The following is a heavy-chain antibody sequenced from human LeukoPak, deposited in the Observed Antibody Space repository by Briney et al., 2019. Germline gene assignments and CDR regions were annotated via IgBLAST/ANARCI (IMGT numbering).Heavy chain of an antibody. CDR3: ARVESWNYGVAHDY. V-gene: IGHV1-18*01. D-gene: IGHD1-7*01. CDR2: ISAYNGNT. CDR1: GYTFTSYG. J-gene: IGHJ4*02. Sequence: VASVKVSCKASGYTFTSYGISWVRQAPGQGLEWMGWISAYNGNTNYAQKLQGRVTMTTDTSTSTAYMELRSLRSGDTAVYYCARVESWNYGVAHDYWGQGTLVTVSS.